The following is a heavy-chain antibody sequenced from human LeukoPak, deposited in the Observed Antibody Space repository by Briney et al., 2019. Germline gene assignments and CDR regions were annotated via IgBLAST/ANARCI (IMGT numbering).Heavy chain of an antibody. CDR1: GYTFTGYY. CDR3: ARDRYYGSGSYLVFDY. Sequence: ASVKVPCKASGYTFTGYYMHWVRQAPGQGLEWMGWINPNSGGTNYAQKFQGRVTMTRDTSISTAYMELSRLRSDDTAVYYCARDRYYGSGSYLVFDYWGQGTLVTVSS. CDR2: INPNSGGT. J-gene: IGHJ4*02. V-gene: IGHV1-2*02. D-gene: IGHD3-10*01.